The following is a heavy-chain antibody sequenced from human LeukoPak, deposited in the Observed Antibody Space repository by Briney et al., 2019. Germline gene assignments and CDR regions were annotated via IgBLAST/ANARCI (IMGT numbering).Heavy chain of an antibody. J-gene: IGHJ4*02. CDR3: ARTGTQSGGEYYNFDY. D-gene: IGHD1-26*01. CDR2: LSPSGGAT. CDR1: GYSFTSYY. V-gene: IGHV1-46*01. Sequence: ASVKVSCKASGYSFTSYYVHWVRQAPRQGLEWMGILSPSGGATSYAQKFQGRVTMTRDTSTNTVYMELSSLRSEDTAVYYCARTGTQSGGEYYNFDYWGQGTLVTVSS.